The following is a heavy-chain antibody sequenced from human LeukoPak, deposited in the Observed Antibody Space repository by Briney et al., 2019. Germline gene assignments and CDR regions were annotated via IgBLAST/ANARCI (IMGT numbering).Heavy chain of an antibody. V-gene: IGHV4-34*01. CDR1: GGSFSGYY. D-gene: IGHD3-16*01. CDR2: INHSGST. Sequence: SETLSLTCAVYGGSFSGYYWSWIRQPPGKGLEWIGDINHSGSTNYNPSLKSRVNISVDTSKNQFSLKLSSVTAADTSVYYCARVYRRLRSPSQPGYNWFDPWGQATMVTVSS. CDR3: ARVYRRLRSPSQPGYNWFDP. J-gene: IGHJ5*02.